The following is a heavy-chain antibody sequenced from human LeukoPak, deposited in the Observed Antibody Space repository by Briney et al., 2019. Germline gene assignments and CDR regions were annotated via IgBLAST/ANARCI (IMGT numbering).Heavy chain of an antibody. D-gene: IGHD3-9*01. CDR2: ISYDGSNK. V-gene: IGHV3-30*14. Sequence: GGSLTLSCAASGFTFSSYAMHWVRQAPGKGLEWVAVISYDGSNKYYADSVKGRFTVSRDNSKNTLYLQMNRLRAEDAAVYYCAGDFLTGYYMRYWGQGTLVTVSS. CDR3: AGDFLTGYYMRY. J-gene: IGHJ4*02. CDR1: GFTFSSYA.